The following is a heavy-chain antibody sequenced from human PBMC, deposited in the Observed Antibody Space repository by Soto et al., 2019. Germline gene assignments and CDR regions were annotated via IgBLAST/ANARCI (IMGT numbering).Heavy chain of an antibody. CDR2: ISWNSGSI. Sequence: EVQLVESGGGLVQPGRSLRLSCAASGFTFDDYAMHWVRQAPGKGLEWVSGISWNSGSIGYADSVKGRFTISRDNAKNSLYLQMNRLRAEDTALYYCAKDPRFSISFVLDWYFDLWGRGTLVTVSS. CDR3: AKDPRFSISFVLDWYFDL. D-gene: IGHD2-21*01. V-gene: IGHV3-9*01. CDR1: GFTFDDYA. J-gene: IGHJ2*01.